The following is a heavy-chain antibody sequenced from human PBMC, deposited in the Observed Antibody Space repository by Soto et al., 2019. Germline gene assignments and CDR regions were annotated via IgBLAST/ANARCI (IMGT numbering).Heavy chain of an antibody. Sequence: QVQLVQSGAEVKKPGASVKVSCKASGYTFTTHGISWVRQVPGQGLEWMGWVRGDNGHTNYAQSLQGRVTMTTDTSTNTAYMELRSLGADATAVYYCARDLGYCRSGTCYREWFDPWGQGTLVTVSS. CDR2: VRGDNGHT. CDR3: ARDLGYCRSGTCYREWFDP. CDR1: GYTFTTHG. D-gene: IGHD2-15*01. J-gene: IGHJ5*02. V-gene: IGHV1-18*01.